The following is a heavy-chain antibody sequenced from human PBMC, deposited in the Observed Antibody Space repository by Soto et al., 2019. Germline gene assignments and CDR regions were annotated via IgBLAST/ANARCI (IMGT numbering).Heavy chain of an antibody. CDR3: ARDYDILTGRNWFDP. J-gene: IGHJ5*02. CDR1: GYTFSSYA. Sequence: ASVKVSCKASGYTFSSYAISWVRQAPGQGLEWMGWISAYNGNTNYAQKLQGRVTMTTDTSTSTAYMELRSLRSDDTAVYYCARDYDILTGRNWFDPWGQGTLVTVSS. V-gene: IGHV1-18*01. D-gene: IGHD3-9*01. CDR2: ISAYNGNT.